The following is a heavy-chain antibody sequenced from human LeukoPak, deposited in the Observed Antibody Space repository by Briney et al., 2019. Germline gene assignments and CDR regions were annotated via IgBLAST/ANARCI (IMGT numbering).Heavy chain of an antibody. D-gene: IGHD1-26*01. V-gene: IGHV3-48*02. CDR1: GFTFGRHS. CDR2: ISSTSSTI. J-gene: IGHJ1*01. Sequence: PGGSLRLSCTASGFTFGRHSMNWVRQAPGKGLEWVSYISSTSSTIHYADSVKGRFTISRDNAKNSLYLQMNSLRDEDTAVYYCARDFSGSYVTEYLQYWGQGTLVTVSS. CDR3: ARDFSGSYVTEYLQY.